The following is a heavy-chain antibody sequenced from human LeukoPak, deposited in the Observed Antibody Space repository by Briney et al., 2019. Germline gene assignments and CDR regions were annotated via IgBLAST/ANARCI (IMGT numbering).Heavy chain of an antibody. D-gene: IGHD4-17*01. V-gene: IGHV5-51*01. CDR1: GYSFTGYW. CDR3: ARTVSPAVTFFDH. CDR2: TYPDDSDT. Sequence: GESLKISCKASGYSFTGYWIGWVRQRPGKGLEWMGITYPDDSDTRYSPSFQGQVTISADKSITTAYLQWGSLKASDTAIYYCARTVSPAVTFFDHWGQGTLVTVSS. J-gene: IGHJ4*02.